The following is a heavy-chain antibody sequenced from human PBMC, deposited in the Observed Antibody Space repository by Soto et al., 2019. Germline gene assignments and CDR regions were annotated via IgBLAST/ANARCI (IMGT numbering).Heavy chain of an antibody. CDR3: ARVYGDYGGYYYYYMDV. CDR1: GFTVSSNY. CDR2: IYSGGST. Sequence: HPGGSLRLSCAASGFTVSSNYMSWVRQAPGKGLEWVSVIYSGGSTYYADSVKGRFTISRHNSKNTLYLQMNSLRAEDTAVYYCARVYGDYGGYYYYYMDVWGKGTTVTVSS. D-gene: IGHD4-17*01. J-gene: IGHJ6*03. V-gene: IGHV3-53*04.